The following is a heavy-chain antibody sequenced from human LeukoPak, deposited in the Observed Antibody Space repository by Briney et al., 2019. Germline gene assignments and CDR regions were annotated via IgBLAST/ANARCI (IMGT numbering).Heavy chain of an antibody. J-gene: IGHJ4*02. D-gene: IGHD1-7*01. CDR1: GFTFSSYG. CDR2: IWYDGSNK. Sequence: PGRSLRLSCAASGFTFSSYGMHWVRQAPGKGLEWVAVIWYDGSNKYYADSVKGRFTISRDNSKNTLYLQMNSLRAEDTAVYCCARDYTLAEGTFDYWGQGTLVTVSS. CDR3: ARDYTLAEGTFDY. V-gene: IGHV3-33*01.